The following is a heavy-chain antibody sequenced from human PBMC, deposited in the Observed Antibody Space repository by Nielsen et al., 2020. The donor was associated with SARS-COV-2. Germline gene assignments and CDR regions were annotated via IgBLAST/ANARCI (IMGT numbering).Heavy chain of an antibody. D-gene: IGHD4-23*01. J-gene: IGHJ4*02. Sequence: ASVKVSCKGSGYTFTTYGVQWVRQAPGQGLEWMGWISVYNGNRNYAQKYQGRVTMTTETSTSTASMELRSLRFDDTAIYYCARVYGGNSRTFDYWGQGTLVTVSS. CDR3: ARVYGGNSRTFDY. V-gene: IGHV1-18*01. CDR2: ISVYNGNR. CDR1: GYTFTTYG.